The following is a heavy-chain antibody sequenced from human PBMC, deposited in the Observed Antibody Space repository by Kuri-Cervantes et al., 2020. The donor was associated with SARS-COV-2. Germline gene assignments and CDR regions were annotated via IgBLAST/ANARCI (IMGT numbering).Heavy chain of an antibody. V-gene: IGHV3-48*03. CDR2: ISSSGSTI. D-gene: IGHD4-23*01. Sequence: GGSLRLSCAASGFTFSSYEMNWVRQAPGKGLEWVSYISSSGSTIYYADSVKGRFTISRDIAKNSLYLQMNSLRAEDTAVYYCAPPVGGNSVPSTWGQGTLVTVSS. CDR1: GFTFSSYE. CDR3: APPVGGNSVPST. J-gene: IGHJ5*02.